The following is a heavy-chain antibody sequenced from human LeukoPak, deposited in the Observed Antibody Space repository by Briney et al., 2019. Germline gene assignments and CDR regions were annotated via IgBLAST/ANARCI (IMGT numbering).Heavy chain of an antibody. J-gene: IGHJ6*03. D-gene: IGHD6-13*01. CDR2: INHSGST. CDR3: ARRGYSSSWYSGYYYYYMDV. V-gene: IGHV4-34*01. CDR1: GGSFSGYY. Sequence: PSETLSLTCAVYGGSFSGYYWSWIRQPPGKGLEWIGEINHSGSTYYNPSLKSRVTISVDTSKNQFSLKLSSVTAADTAVYYCARRGYSSSWYSGYYYYYMDVWGKGTTVTISS.